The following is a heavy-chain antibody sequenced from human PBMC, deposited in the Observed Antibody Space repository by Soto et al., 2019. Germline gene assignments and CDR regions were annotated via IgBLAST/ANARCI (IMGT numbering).Heavy chain of an antibody. CDR1: GFTFSSYW. CDR2: IKQDGSEK. Sequence: GGSLRLSCAASGFTFSSYWMSWVRQAPGKGLEWVANIKQDGSEKYYVDSVKGRFTISRDNAKNSLYLQMNSLRAEDTAVYYCARARYYYDSSGLDWGQGTLVTVSS. V-gene: IGHV3-7*01. J-gene: IGHJ4*02. CDR3: ARARYYYDSSGLD. D-gene: IGHD3-22*01.